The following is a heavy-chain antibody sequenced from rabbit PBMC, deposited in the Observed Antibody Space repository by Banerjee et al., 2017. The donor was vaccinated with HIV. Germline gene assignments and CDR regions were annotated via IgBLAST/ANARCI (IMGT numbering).Heavy chain of an antibody. V-gene: IGHV1S43*01. CDR3: GRDRDGDAGYGSLAL. CDR2: INSSSGNT. Sequence: FSNKYVMSWVRQAPGKGLEWIACINSSSGNTVYATWAKGRFTISRSTSLNTVDLKMTSLTVADTATYFCGRDRDGDAGYGSLALWGPGTLVTVS. CDR1: FSNKYV. J-gene: IGHJ4*01. D-gene: IGHD6-1*01.